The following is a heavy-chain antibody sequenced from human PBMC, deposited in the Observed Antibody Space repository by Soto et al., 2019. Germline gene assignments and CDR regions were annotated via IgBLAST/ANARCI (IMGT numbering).Heavy chain of an antibody. CDR3: ARPSYCSSTSCYHAYGMDV. Sequence: QVQLVQSGAEVKKPGASVKVSCKASGYTFTSYAMHWVRQAPGQRLEWMGWINAGNGNTKYSQKFQGRVTITRDASASTAYMELSSLRSEDTAVYYCARPSYCSSTSCYHAYGMDVWGQGTTVTVSS. V-gene: IGHV1-3*01. CDR1: GYTFTSYA. CDR2: INAGNGNT. J-gene: IGHJ6*02. D-gene: IGHD2-2*01.